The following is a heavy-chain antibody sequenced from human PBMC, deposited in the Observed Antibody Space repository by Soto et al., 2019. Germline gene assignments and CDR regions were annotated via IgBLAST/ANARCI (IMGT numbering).Heavy chain of an antibody. J-gene: IGHJ6*03. V-gene: IGHV3-74*01. CDR1: GFTFSRYW. CDR3: ASPTTVTSHFYYMDV. Sequence: GGSLRLSCAASGFTFSRYWMHWVRQAPGKGLVWVSRINSDGSRRDYADSVKGRFTISRDNAKNTVFLQMNSLRAEDTAVYYCASPTTVTSHFYYMDVWGKGTTVTVSS. D-gene: IGHD4-17*01. CDR2: INSDGSRR.